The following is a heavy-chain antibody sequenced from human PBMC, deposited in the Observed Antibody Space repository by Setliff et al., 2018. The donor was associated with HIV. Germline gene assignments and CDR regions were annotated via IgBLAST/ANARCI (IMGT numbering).Heavy chain of an antibody. Sequence: ASVKVSCKASGYTFTDYAMNWVRQAPGQGLEWMGWINTNTGAPTYAQGFTGRYVFSLDTSVSTAYLQISSLKAEDTAVYYCASQRRLYDFWRGYYSAYCFDYWGQGTLVTVSS. J-gene: IGHJ4*02. CDR2: INTNTGAP. V-gene: IGHV7-4-1*02. CDR3: ASQRRLYDFWRGYYSAYCFDY. D-gene: IGHD3-3*01. CDR1: GYTFTDYA.